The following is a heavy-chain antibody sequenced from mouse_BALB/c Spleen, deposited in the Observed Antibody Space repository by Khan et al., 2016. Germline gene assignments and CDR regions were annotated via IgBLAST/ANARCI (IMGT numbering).Heavy chain of an antibody. J-gene: IGHJ2*01. V-gene: IGHV3-8*02. CDR3: ASYLLNYFDY. Sequence: EVQLQESGPSLVKPSQTLSLTCSVTGDSITSGYWNWIRKFPGNKLEYMGYISYSGITYYSPSLKSRISITRDTSTNQYFLHLSSVTTEDTATYFCASYLLNYFDYWGQGTTLTVSS. CDR1: GDSITSGY. D-gene: IGHD2-1*01. CDR2: ISYSGIT.